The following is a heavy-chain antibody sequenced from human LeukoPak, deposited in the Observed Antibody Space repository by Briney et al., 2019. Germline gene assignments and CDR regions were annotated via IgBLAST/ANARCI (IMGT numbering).Heavy chain of an antibody. CDR2: VYYGRTT. CDR1: AGSFISSSHH. CDR3: VRHDGRGGATMGAFDS. V-gene: IGHV4-39*01. J-gene: IGHJ5*01. D-gene: IGHD5-12*01. Sequence: SETLSLTCTVSAGSFISSSHHWGWIRQSPGKGLEWIGSVYYGRTTYYNPSLDGRVAVSLDTSANQFSLQLNSVTAADTAVYYCVRHDGRGGATMGAFDSWGQGSLVTVSS.